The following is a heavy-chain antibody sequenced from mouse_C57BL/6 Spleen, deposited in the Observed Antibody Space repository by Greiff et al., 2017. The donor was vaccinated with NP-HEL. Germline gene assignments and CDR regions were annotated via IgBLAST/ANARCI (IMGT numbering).Heavy chain of an antibody. J-gene: IGHJ4*01. V-gene: IGHV1-64*01. CDR2: IHPNSGST. D-gene: IGHD2-3*01. Sequence: QVQLQQPGAELVKPGASVKLSCKASGYTFTSYWMHWVKQRPGQGLEWIGMIHPNSGSTNYNEKFKSKATLTVDKSSSTAYMQLSSLTSEDSAVYYCASGYYRCYAMDYWGQGTSVTVSS. CDR1: GYTFTSYW. CDR3: ASGYYRCYAMDY.